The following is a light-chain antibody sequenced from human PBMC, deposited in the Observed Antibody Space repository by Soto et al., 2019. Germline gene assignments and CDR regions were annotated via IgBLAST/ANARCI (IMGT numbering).Light chain of an antibody. Sequence: QSVLTQSPSASASLGPSVKVTCTLTSGHSTYAIAWHRQQPEKGPRYLMRIYSDGSHVRGDGIPDRFLGSSSGAERHLTSSSLQSDDEAEYCCQTWGAGSVVFGGGTKLTVL. CDR3: QTWGAGSVV. V-gene: IGLV4-69*01. CDR1: SGHSTYA. CDR2: IYSDGSH. J-gene: IGLJ2*01.